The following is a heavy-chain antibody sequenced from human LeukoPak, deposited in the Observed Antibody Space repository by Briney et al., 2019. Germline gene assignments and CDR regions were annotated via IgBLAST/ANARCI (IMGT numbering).Heavy chain of an antibody. CDR2: INPNSGGT. V-gene: IGHV1-2*04. Sequence: GASVKVSCKASGYTFTGYYMHWVRQAPGHGLEWRGWINPNSGGTNYAQKFQGWVTMTRDTSISTAYMELSRLRSEDTAVYYCARAEYYGSGSYYSWFDPWGQGTLVTVSS. CDR3: ARAEYYGSGSYYSWFDP. CDR1: GYTFTGYY. D-gene: IGHD3-10*01. J-gene: IGHJ5*02.